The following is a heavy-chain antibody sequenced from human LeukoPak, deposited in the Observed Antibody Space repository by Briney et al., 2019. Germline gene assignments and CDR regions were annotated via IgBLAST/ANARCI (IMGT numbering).Heavy chain of an antibody. D-gene: IGHD3-3*01. V-gene: IGHV3-23*01. CDR2: ISGVGGRT. Sequence: GGSLRLSCAASGFTVSSNYMSWVRQAPGEGLEWVSAISGVGGRTYYADSVKGRFTISRDDSKNTLYLQMNSLRAEDTAVYYCATGHENSLEGYWGQGTLVTVSS. J-gene: IGHJ4*02. CDR1: GFTVSSNY. CDR3: ATGHENSLEGY.